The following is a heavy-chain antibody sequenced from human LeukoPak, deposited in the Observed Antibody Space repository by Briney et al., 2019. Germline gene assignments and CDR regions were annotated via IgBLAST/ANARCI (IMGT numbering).Heavy chain of an antibody. CDR3: AKDLSGSSIERGYMDV. CDR2: IGGSGDST. V-gene: IGHV3-23*01. Sequence: GGSLTLSCAASGFTFRSYAMSWVRQAAGKGLEWVSAIGGSGDSTYYAVSVKGWFTISRDNSKNTLYLQMNSLRAEDTAVYYCAKDLSGSSIERGYMDVWGKGTTVTVSS. J-gene: IGHJ6*03. CDR1: GFTFRSYA. D-gene: IGHD1-26*01.